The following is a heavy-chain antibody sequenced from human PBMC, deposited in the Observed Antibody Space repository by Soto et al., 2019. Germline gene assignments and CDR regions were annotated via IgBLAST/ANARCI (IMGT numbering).Heavy chain of an antibody. CDR2: IYSSGST. CDR3: ARGQRFSDWFDP. D-gene: IGHD3-3*01. J-gene: IGHJ5*02. V-gene: IGHV4-4*07. CDR1: GVAINSYY. Sequence: SETLSLTCTVSGVAINSYYWTWILQPAGKGLEWIGRIYSSGSTKYNPSLQSRVTMSLDAPKHQFYLRLTSVTAADTAVYYCARGQRFSDWFDPWGQGTLVTVS.